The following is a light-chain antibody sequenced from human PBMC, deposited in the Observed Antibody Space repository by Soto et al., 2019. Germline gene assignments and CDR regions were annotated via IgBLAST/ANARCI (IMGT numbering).Light chain of an antibody. CDR3: CSYAGSYTLFL. Sequence: QSALTQPRSVSGSPGQSVTISCTGTSSDVGAYKYVSWYQQHPGKAPKLMIYDVTERPSGVPDRFSGSKSGNTASLTISGLQAEDEGDYFCCSYAGSYTLFLFGGGTKVTVL. CDR2: DVT. CDR1: SSDVGAYKY. V-gene: IGLV2-11*01. J-gene: IGLJ2*01.